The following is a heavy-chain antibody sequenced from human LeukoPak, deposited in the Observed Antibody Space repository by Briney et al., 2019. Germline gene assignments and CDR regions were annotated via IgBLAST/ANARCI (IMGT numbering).Heavy chain of an antibody. CDR2: ISYDGSNK. Sequence: PGRSLRLSCAASGFTFSSYAMHWVRQAPGKGLEWVAVISYDGSNKYYADSVKGRFTISRDNSKNTLYLQMNSLRAEDTAVYYCAKEGQLWLDWYFDLWGRGTLVTVSS. V-gene: IGHV3-30*18. D-gene: IGHD5-18*01. CDR1: GFTFSSYA. J-gene: IGHJ2*01. CDR3: AKEGQLWLDWYFDL.